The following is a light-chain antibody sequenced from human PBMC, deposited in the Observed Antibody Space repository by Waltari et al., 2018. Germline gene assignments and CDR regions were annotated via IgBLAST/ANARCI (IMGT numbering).Light chain of an antibody. V-gene: IGLV4-69*01. J-gene: IGLJ2*01. CDR3: QTWGTGTVV. CDR1: SGHRTYA. CDR2: LNSDGSH. Sequence: QLVLTQSPSASASLGASVKLTCTLSSGHRTYALPCPQQQPEKGPRYLLKLNSDGSHSKGDGIPDRFSGSKSGAERYLTISSLQSEDEGDYYCQTWGTGTVVFGGGTKLTVL.